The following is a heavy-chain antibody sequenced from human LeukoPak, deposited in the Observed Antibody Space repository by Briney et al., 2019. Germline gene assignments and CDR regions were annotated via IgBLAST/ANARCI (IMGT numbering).Heavy chain of an antibody. Sequence: ASVKVSCKASGGTFSSYAISWVRQAPGQGLEWMGGIIPIFGTANYAQKFQGRVTITTDESTSTAYMELSSLGSEDTAVYYCARARAVAGSNYYYYYYMDVWGKGTTVTVSS. V-gene: IGHV1-69*05. D-gene: IGHD6-19*01. CDR1: GGTFSSYA. CDR2: IIPIFGTA. CDR3: ARARAVAGSNYYYYYYMDV. J-gene: IGHJ6*03.